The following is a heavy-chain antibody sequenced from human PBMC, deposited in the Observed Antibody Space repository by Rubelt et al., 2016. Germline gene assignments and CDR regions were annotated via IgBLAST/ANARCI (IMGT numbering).Heavy chain of an antibody. J-gene: IGHJ4*02. CDR2: INHSGST. CDR1: GGSFSGFY. V-gene: IGHV4-34*01. Sequence: QVQLQQWGAGLLKPSETLSLTCAVYGGSFSGFYWSWIRQPPGNGLEWIGEINHSGSTNYNPSLKGRLTISVDTSKNQFSLKLSSVTAADTAVYYCARFSGLPNWGQGTLVTVSS. D-gene: IGHD3-10*01. CDR3: ARFSGLPN.